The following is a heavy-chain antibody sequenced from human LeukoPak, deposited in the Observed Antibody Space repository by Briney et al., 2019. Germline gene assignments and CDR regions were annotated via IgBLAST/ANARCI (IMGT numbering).Heavy chain of an antibody. CDR3: ARGYYDYVWGSYRYSLFDY. V-gene: IGHV4-38-2*02. CDR1: GYSISSGYY. CDR2: IYHSGST. Sequence: PSETLSLTCTVSGYSISSGYYWAWIRQPRGKGLEWIGSIYHSGSTYYNPSLKSRVTISVDTSKNQFSLKLSSVTAADTAVYYCARGYYDYVWGSYRYSLFDYWGQGTLVTVSS. J-gene: IGHJ4*02. D-gene: IGHD3-16*02.